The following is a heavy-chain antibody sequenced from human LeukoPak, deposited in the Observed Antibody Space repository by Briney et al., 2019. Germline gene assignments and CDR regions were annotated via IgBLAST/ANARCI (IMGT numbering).Heavy chain of an antibody. J-gene: IGHJ4*02. Sequence: GGSLRLSCTASGFTFNSYTISWVREAPGKVLEWVSSISGSGNYIYHAASVKGRFTISRDDAQNSVYLQMNSLKDEDTAVYYCARSRSSSPYDKNLNYWGQGTLVVVSS. D-gene: IGHD3-10*01. CDR1: GFTFNSYT. V-gene: IGHV3-21*01. CDR2: ISGSGNYI. CDR3: ARSRSSSPYDKNLNY.